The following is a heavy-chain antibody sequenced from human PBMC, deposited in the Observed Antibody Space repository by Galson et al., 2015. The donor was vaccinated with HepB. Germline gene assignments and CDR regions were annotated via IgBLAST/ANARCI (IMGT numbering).Heavy chain of an antibody. CDR3: ARLYSSSRHDY. CDR1: GFTFSSYA. J-gene: IGHJ4*02. D-gene: IGHD6-13*01. V-gene: IGHV3-30*04. CDR2: ISYDGSNK. Sequence: SLRLTCAASGFTFSSYAMHWVRQAPGKGLEWVAVISYDGSNKYYADSVKGRFTISRDNSKNTLYLQMNSLRAEDTAVYYCARLYSSSRHDYWGQGTLVTVSS.